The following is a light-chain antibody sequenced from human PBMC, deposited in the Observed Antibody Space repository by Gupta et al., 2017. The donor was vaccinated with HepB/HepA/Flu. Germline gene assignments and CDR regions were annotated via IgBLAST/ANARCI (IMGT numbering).Light chain of an antibody. CDR3: SSYTSTSTWV. CDR2: EVS. J-gene: IGLJ3*02. Sequence: QSALTQPASVSGSPGQSITISCTGTSSDVGGYKYVSWYQQHPGNAPKLMMYEVSNRPSGVSTRFSGSRSGNTASLTISGLQPEDEADYSCSSYTSTSTWVFGGGTKLTVL. CDR1: SSDVGGYKY. V-gene: IGLV2-14*01.